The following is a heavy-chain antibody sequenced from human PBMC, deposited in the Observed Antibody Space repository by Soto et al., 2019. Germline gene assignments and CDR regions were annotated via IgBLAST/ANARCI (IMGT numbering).Heavy chain of an antibody. CDR3: AGGIFIPDAFDI. V-gene: IGHV3-23*01. CDR2: ISGSGGST. CDR1: GFTFSSYA. Sequence: EVQLLESGGGLVQPGGSLRLSCAASGFTFSSYAMSWVRQAPGKGLEWVSAISGSGGSTYYADSVKGRFTISRDNSKNTLYLQMNSLRAEDTAVYYCAGGIFIPDAFDIWGQGTMVTVSS. J-gene: IGHJ3*02. D-gene: IGHD3-3*01.